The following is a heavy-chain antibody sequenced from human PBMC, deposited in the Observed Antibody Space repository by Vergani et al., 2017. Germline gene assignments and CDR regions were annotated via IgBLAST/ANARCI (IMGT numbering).Heavy chain of an antibody. J-gene: IGHJ4*02. Sequence: QVQLVQSGAEVKKPGSSVKVSCKASGGTFSSYAISWVRQAPGQGLEWRGAIIPNFSPARSAQKFQGRVTITADESTRTVYMELNSLRSDDSAVYYCASDRQLVCFDYWGQGTLVTVSS. CDR1: GGTFSSYA. CDR2: IIPNFSPA. V-gene: IGHV1-69*01. CDR3: ASDRQLVCFDY. D-gene: IGHD6-13*01.